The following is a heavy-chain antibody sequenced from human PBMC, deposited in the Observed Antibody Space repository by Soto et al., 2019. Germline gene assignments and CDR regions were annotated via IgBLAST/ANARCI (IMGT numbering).Heavy chain of an antibody. D-gene: IGHD2-2*01. Sequence: EVQLVESGGGLVQPGGSLRLSCAASGFTFSSYWMSWVRQAPGKGLEWVANIKQDGSEKYYVDSVKGRFTISRDNAKNXLXXQMNSLRAEDTAVYYCARVRCSSTSCYAWYDAFDIWGQGTMVTVSS. CDR2: IKQDGSEK. V-gene: IGHV3-7*04. J-gene: IGHJ3*02. CDR3: ARVRCSSTSCYAWYDAFDI. CDR1: GFTFSSYW.